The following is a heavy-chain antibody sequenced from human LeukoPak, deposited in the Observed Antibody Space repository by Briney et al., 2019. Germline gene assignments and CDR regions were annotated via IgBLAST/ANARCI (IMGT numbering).Heavy chain of an antibody. D-gene: IGHD3-10*01. J-gene: IGHJ4*02. Sequence: PSETLSLTCTVSGVSISSSNSYWGWIRQPPGKGLEWIGSIYYSGNTYYNASLKSQVSISIDTSKNQFSLRLTSVTAADTAVYYCAKVAKYYYGSETYYFFEHWGQGTPVTASS. CDR1: GVSISSSNSY. CDR3: AKVAKYYYGSETYYFFEH. CDR2: IYYSGNT. V-gene: IGHV4-39*01.